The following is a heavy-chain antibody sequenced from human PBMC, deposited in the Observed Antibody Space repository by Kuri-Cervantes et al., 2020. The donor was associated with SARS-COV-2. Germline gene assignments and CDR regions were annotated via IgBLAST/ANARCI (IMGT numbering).Heavy chain of an antibody. CDR2: ISSSSSYI. J-gene: IGHJ6*03. CDR1: GFTFSSYS. V-gene: IGHV3-21*01. CDR3: ARVHKAGATYYYYYMDV. Sequence: GESLKISCAASGFTFSSYSMNWVRQAPGKGLEWVPSISSSSSYIYYADSVKGRFTISRDNAKNSLYLQMNSLRAEDTAVYYCARVHKAGATYYYYYMDVWGKGTTVTVSS. D-gene: IGHD1-26*01.